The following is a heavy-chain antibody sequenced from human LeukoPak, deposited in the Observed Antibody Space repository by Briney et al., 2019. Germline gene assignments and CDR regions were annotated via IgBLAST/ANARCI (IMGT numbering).Heavy chain of an antibody. CDR2: IHPNSGGT. D-gene: IGHD5-24*01. V-gene: IGHV1-2*02. Sequence: ASVKVSCKASEYTFTGYYLHWVRQTPGQGLEWMGCIHPNSGGTNYAQKFQGRVTMTRDTSLNTANMELSRLRSDDTAVYYCARGNVEMGFDYWGQGTLVTVSS. CDR3: ARGNVEMGFDY. CDR1: EYTFTGYY. J-gene: IGHJ4*02.